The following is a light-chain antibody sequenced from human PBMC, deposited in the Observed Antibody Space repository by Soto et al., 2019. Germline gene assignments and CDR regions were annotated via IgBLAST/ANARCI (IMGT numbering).Light chain of an antibody. CDR3: GTWDSSLSAYV. Sequence: QSVLTQPPSVSAAAGQKATIPCSGSSSNIGNNYLSWYQQLPGAAPKLLIYDNNKRPSGIPDRFSGPKSGTSATLGITGLQTGDEADYYCGTWDSSLSAYVFGTGTKVTVL. CDR2: DNN. V-gene: IGLV1-51*01. J-gene: IGLJ1*01. CDR1: SSNIGNNY.